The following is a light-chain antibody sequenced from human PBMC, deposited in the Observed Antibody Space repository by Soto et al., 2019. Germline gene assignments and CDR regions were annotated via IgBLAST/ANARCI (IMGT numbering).Light chain of an antibody. CDR3: SSYTTSYIHVL. V-gene: IGLV2-14*01. CDR2: EVS. J-gene: IGLJ2*01. Sequence: QSALTQPASVSGSPGQSITISCTGSGSDVGAHKYVSWYQQYPGKVPKLIIYEVSNRPSGVSNRFSGSKSGNTASLSISGLQAEDEADYYCSSYTTSYIHVLFGGGTKLTVL. CDR1: GSDVGAHKY.